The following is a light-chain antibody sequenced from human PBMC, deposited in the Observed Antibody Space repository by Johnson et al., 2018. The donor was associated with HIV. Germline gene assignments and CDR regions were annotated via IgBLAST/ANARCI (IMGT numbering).Light chain of an antibody. J-gene: IGLJ1*01. V-gene: IGLV1-51*02. CDR3: GTWDSSLSAFYV. CDR2: ENN. Sequence: QSVLTQPPSVSAAPGQKVTISCSGSSSNIGNNYVSWYQQVPGTAPKLLIYENNKRPSGIPDLFSGSKSGTSATLGITGLQTGDEADYYCGTWDSSLSAFYVFGTGTKVTVL. CDR1: SSNIGNNY.